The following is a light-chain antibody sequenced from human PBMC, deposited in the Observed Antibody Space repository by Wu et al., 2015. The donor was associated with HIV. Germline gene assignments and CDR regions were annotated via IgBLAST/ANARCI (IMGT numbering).Light chain of an antibody. CDR1: QSVSSY. J-gene: IGKJ4*01. Sequence: EIVLTQSPATLSLSPGERATLSCRASQSVSSYVAWFQHKPGQAPRLLIYDTSNRATGIPARFSGSGSGTDFTLTISSLEPEDSALYYCQHRYNWPLTFGGGTKVEIK. CDR3: QHRYNWPLT. CDR2: DTS. V-gene: IGKV3-11*01.